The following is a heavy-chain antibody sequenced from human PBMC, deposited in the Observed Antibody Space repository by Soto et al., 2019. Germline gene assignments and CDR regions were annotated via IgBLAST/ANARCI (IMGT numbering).Heavy chain of an antibody. CDR3: ARGFGQVAGYDY. D-gene: IGHD6-19*01. CDR1: VGSFSGYY. CDR2: INHSGST. J-gene: IGHJ4*02. V-gene: IGHV4-34*01. Sequence: SETLSLTCAVYVGSFSGYYWSWIRQPPGKGLEWIGEINHSGSTNYNPSLKSRVTISVDTSKNQFSLKLSSVTAADTAVYYCARGFGQVAGYDYWGQGTLVTV.